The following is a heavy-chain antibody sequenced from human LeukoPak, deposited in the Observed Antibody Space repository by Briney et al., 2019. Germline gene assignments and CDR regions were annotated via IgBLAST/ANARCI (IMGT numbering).Heavy chain of an antibody. CDR1: GYTFTSYG. V-gene: IGHV1-18*01. Sequence: ASVKVSFKASGYTFTSYGISWLRQAPGQGLEWMGWISSYNGNTNNEQNFQGRVTMTTQTPTSTAYMELRSLLSDDTAVYYCARDRCGGWFVYWGQGTLVTVSS. CDR3: ARDRCGGWFVY. D-gene: IGHD3-16*01. J-gene: IGHJ4*02. CDR2: ISSYNGNT.